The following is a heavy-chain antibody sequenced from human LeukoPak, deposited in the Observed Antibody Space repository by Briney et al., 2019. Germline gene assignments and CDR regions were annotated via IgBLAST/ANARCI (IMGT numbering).Heavy chain of an antibody. D-gene: IGHD3-22*01. CDR2: IIPIFGTA. V-gene: IGHV1-69*05. CDR1: GGTFSSYA. J-gene: IGHJ4*02. CDR3: ARDRVSYYYDSSGYPGSGYFDY. Sequence: SVKVSCKATGGTFSSYAISWVRQAPGQGLEWMGGIIPIFGTANYAQKFQGRVTITTDESTSTAYMELSSLRSEDTAVYYCARDRVSYYYDSSGYPGSGYFDYWGQGTLVTVSS.